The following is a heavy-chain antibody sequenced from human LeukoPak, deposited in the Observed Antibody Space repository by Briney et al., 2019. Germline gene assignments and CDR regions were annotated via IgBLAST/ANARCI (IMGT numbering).Heavy chain of an antibody. CDR2: ISSSSSTI. Sequence: GGSLRLSCAASGFTFSSYSMNWVRQAPGKGLEWVSYISSSSSTIYYADSVKGRFTISRDNAKNSLYLQMNSLRAEDTVVYYCARDRGGYDYWGQGTLVTVSS. CDR1: GFTFSSYS. J-gene: IGHJ4*02. D-gene: IGHD3-22*01. CDR3: ARDRGGYDY. V-gene: IGHV3-48*01.